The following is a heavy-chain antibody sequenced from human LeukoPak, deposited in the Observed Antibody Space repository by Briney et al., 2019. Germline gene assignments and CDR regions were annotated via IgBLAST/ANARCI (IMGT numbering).Heavy chain of an antibody. Sequence: SETLSHTCTVSGGSIRSHHWMGLRQPPGEGLEGIGYIYYSGSTNYNPSLKSRVTISVDTSKNQFSLKLSSVTAADTAVYYCARDRGDYDSSGYYGYFDYWGQGALVTVSS. J-gene: IGHJ4*02. V-gene: IGHV4-59*11. CDR1: GGSIRSHH. CDR3: ARDRGDYDSSGYYGYFDY. D-gene: IGHD3-22*01. CDR2: IYYSGST.